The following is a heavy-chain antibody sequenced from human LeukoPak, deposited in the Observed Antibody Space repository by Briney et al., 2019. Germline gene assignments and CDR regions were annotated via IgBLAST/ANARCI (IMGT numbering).Heavy chain of an antibody. CDR1: GGSLSPYY. CDR2: ISYSGST. J-gene: IGHJ4*02. D-gene: IGHD3-22*01. V-gene: IGHV4-59*12. Sequence: PSQTLSLTCTVSGGSLSPYYWSWIRQSPGKGLEWIGYISYSGSTNSHPSLKSRVTMSVDTSKNQFSLKLSSVTAADTAVYYCARDRYYYDSSGYYLFDYWGQGTLVTVSS. CDR3: ARDRYYYDSSGYYLFDY.